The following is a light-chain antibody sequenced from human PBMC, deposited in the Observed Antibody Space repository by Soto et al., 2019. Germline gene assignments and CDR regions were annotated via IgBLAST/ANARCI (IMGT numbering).Light chain of an antibody. Sequence: ENVLTQSPGTLSLSPGERATLSCRASQSFSSSYLAWYQQKPGQAPRLLIYGTSTRATGVPDRFSGSGSQTDFTLTISRLEPEDFAVYYCQHYNNWPAWTFGQGTKVEIK. CDR3: QHYNNWPAWT. V-gene: IGKV3-20*01. J-gene: IGKJ1*01. CDR1: QSFSSSY. CDR2: GTS.